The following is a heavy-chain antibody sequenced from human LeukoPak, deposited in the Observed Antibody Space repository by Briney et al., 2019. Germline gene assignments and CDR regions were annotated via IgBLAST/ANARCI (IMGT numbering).Heavy chain of an antibody. V-gene: IGHV1-8*01. Sequence: ASVKVSCKASGYTFTSYDINWVRQATGQGLEWMGWMNPNSGNTGYAQEFQGRVTMTWNTSISTAYMELSSLKSEDTAVYYCARGRPYYYGSGSYYINYWGQGTLVTVSS. CDR3: ARGRPYYYGSGSYYINY. CDR2: MNPNSGNT. D-gene: IGHD3-10*01. J-gene: IGHJ4*02. CDR1: GYTFTSYD.